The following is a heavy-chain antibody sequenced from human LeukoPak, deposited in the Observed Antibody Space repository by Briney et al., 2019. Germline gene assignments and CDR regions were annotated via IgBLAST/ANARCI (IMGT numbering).Heavy chain of an antibody. CDR2: INPNSGGT. J-gene: IGHJ5*02. V-gene: IGHV1-2*02. CDR3: ARDRKYYYDSSGYSRRYNWFDP. Sequence: ASVKVSCKASGYTFTGYYMHWVRQAPGQGLEWMGWINPNSGGTNYAQKFQGRVTMTRDTPISTAYMELSRLRSDDTAVYYCARDRKYYYDSSGYSRRYNWFDPWGQGTLVTVSS. D-gene: IGHD3-22*01. CDR1: GYTFTGYY.